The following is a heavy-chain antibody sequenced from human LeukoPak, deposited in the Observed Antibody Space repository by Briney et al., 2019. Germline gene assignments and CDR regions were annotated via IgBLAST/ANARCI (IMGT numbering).Heavy chain of an antibody. J-gene: IGHJ4*02. Sequence: SETLSLTCAVYGGSFSGYDWTWIRQPPGKGLQWIGEINHSGSTNYNPSLKSRVTISVDTSKNQFSLKLSSVTAADTAVYYCAGVTHDYGDYSAPRGTFDYWGQGTLVTVSS. CDR3: AGVTHDYGDYSAPRGTFDY. V-gene: IGHV4-34*01. D-gene: IGHD4-17*01. CDR2: INHSGST. CDR1: GGSFSGYD.